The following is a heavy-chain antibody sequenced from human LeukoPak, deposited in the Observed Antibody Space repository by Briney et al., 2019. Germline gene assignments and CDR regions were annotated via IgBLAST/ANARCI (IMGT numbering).Heavy chain of an antibody. CDR1: GYTLTELS. D-gene: IGHD3-10*01. V-gene: IGHV1-24*01. Sequence: GASVKVSCKVSGYTLTELSMHWVRQAPGKGLEWMGGFDPEDGETIYAQKFQGRVTMTEDTSTDTAYMELSSLRSEDTAVYYCATDHWVRGAAEFDYWGQGTLVTVSS. CDR2: FDPEDGET. J-gene: IGHJ4*02. CDR3: ATDHWVRGAAEFDY.